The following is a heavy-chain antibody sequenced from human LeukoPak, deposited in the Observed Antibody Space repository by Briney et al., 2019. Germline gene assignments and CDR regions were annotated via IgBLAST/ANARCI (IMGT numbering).Heavy chain of an antibody. V-gene: IGHV4-4*07. CDR3: ARDRAYCSSTSCYQRGYMDV. D-gene: IGHD2-2*01. Sequence: PSKTLSLTCTVSGGSISSYYWSWIRQPAGKGLEWIGRIYTSGSTNYNPSLKSRVTMSVDTSKNQFSLKLSSVTAADTAVYYCARDRAYCSSTSCYQRGYMDVWGKGTTVTVSS. CDR2: IYTSGST. CDR1: GGSISSYY. J-gene: IGHJ6*03.